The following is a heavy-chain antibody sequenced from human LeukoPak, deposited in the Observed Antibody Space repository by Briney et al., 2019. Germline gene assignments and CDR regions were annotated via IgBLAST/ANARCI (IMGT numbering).Heavy chain of an antibody. Sequence: SETLSLTCTVSGGSISSGDYYWSWVRQPPGKGLEWIGEIYHSGSTNYNPSLKSRVTISVDKSKNQFSLKLSSVTAADTAVYYCARGNMIVGTYYFDYWGQGTLVTVSS. CDR2: IYHSGST. V-gene: IGHV4-4*02. D-gene: IGHD3-22*01. CDR1: GGSISSGDYY. CDR3: ARGNMIVGTYYFDY. J-gene: IGHJ4*02.